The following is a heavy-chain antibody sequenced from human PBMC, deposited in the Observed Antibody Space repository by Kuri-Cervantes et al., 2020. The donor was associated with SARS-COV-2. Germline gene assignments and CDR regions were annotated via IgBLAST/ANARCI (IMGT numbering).Heavy chain of an antibody. CDR1: GFTFSNYD. Sequence: GESLKISCAACGFTFSNYDMSWVRQAPGKGLEWVAGIGSYGVTTYYADSVKGRFTISRDNSKNTLYLQMNSLRAEDTAVYYCAKESIGVVGASDAFDIWGQGTMVTVSS. CDR3: AKESIGVVGASDAFDI. D-gene: IGHD2-15*01. CDR2: IGSYGVTT. V-gene: IGHV3-23*01. J-gene: IGHJ3*02.